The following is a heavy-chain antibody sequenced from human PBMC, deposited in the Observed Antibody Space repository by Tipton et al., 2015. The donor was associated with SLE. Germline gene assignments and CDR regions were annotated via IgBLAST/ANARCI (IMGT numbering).Heavy chain of an antibody. D-gene: IGHD3-3*01. CDR1: GYTFTGYY. J-gene: IGHJ6*03. CDR3: ARGEGITIFGAYMDV. CDR2: INPNSGGT. V-gene: IGHV1-2*02. Sequence: QLVQSGPEVKKPGASVKVSCKASGYTFTGYYMHWVRQAPGQGLEWMGWINPNSGGTNYAQKFQGRVTMTRDTSISTAYMELSRLRSADTAVYYCARGEGITIFGAYMDVWGKGTTVTVSS.